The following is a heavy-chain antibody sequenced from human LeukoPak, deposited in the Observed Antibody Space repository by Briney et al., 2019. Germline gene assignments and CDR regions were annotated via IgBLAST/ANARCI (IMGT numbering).Heavy chain of an antibody. D-gene: IGHD3-22*01. CDR1: GGSIRSYY. V-gene: IGHV4-59*01. J-gene: IGHJ6*03. CDR2: IYYSGST. CDR3: ATDRYYYDSSGYYASRYYYYYMDV. Sequence: PSETLSLTCTVSGGSIRSYYWSWIRQPPGKGLEWIGYIYYSGSTNYNPSLKSRVTISVDTSKNQFSLKLSSVTAADTAVYYCATDRYYYDSSGYYASRYYYYYMDVWGKGTTVTVSS.